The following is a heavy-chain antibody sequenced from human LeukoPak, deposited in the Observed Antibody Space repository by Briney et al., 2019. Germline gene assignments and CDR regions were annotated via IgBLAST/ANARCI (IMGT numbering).Heavy chain of an antibody. Sequence: PGRSLRLSCTASGFTFGGYAMSWVRQAPGKGLEWVGLIRSKAYGGTTEYAASVKGRFTISRDDSKSIAYLQMNSLKTEDTAVYYCTRVIGGYDILTGYSLYWGQGTLVTVSS. CDR3: TRVIGGYDILTGYSLY. CDR2: IRSKAYGGTT. J-gene: IGHJ4*02. CDR1: GFTFGGYA. D-gene: IGHD3-9*01. V-gene: IGHV3-49*04.